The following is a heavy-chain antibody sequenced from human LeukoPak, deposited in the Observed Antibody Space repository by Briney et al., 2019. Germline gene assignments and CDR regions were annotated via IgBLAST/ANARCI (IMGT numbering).Heavy chain of an antibody. CDR2: INPNSGGT. Sequence: EASVKVSCKASGGTFSSYAISWVRQAPGQGLEWMGWINPNSGGTNYAQKFQGRVTMTRDTSISTAYMELSRLRSDDTAVYYCAREYSGSYYEFLGFDYWGQGTLVTVSS. D-gene: IGHD1-26*01. J-gene: IGHJ4*02. CDR3: AREYSGSYYEFLGFDY. V-gene: IGHV1-2*02. CDR1: GGTFSSYA.